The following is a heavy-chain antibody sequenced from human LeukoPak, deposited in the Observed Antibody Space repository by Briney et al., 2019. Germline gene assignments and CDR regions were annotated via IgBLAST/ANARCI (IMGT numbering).Heavy chain of an antibody. CDR2: INSDGSST. J-gene: IGHJ4*02. V-gene: IGHV3-74*01. CDR3: ANPYYDFWSATY. D-gene: IGHD3-3*01. CDR1: GFTFSSYW. Sequence: RTGGSLRLSCAASGFTFSSYWMHWVRQAPGKGLVWVSRINSDGSSTYYADSVRGRFTISRDNSKNTLYLQMNSLRAEDTAVYYCANPYYDFWSATYWGQGTLVTVSS.